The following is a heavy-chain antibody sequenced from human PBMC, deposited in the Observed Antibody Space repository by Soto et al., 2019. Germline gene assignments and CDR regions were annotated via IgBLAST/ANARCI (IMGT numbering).Heavy chain of an antibody. CDR1: GFTFSSYA. D-gene: IGHD6-19*01. CDR2: ISGSGGST. V-gene: IGHV3-23*01. J-gene: IGHJ4*02. Sequence: EVQLLESGGGLVQPGGSLRLSCAASGFTFSSYAMSWVRQAPGKGLEWVSAISGSGGSTYYADSVKGRFTISRDNSKNTLYLQMNSLRAEDTAVYYSAKDWGIAVAGRLDYWGQGTLVTVSS. CDR3: AKDWGIAVAGRLDY.